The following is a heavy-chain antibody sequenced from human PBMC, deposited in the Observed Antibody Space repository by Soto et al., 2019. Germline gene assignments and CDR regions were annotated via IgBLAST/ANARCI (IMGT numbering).Heavy chain of an antibody. J-gene: IGHJ5*02. CDR1: GFTFNTYD. D-gene: IGHD2-21*01. Sequence: EVQLVESGGGLVKPGGSLRLSCAASGFTFNTYDMNWVRQAPGQGLEWVSSITTSSAYIYYADSLKGRITISRDNAKNPLFLQMNSLRGEDTAVYYCVRSGTARLLRHSWFDAWGQRTLVSVSS. CDR3: VRSGTARLLRHSWFDA. V-gene: IGHV3-21*01. CDR2: ITTSSAYI.